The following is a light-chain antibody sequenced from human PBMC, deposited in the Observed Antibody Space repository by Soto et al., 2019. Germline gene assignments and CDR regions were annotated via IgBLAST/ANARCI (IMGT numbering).Light chain of an antibody. CDR1: QSLSNY. CDR3: QQLSRYPLT. V-gene: IGKV1-9*01. CDR2: SAS. Sequence: DIQLTQSPSFLSASVGDTVTITCRASQSLSNYLACYQQKPGKAPDLLIYSASTLQSGVPSRFSGSGSETEFSLTTRALQPEDFATYYCQQLSRYPLTFGGGTKVDIK. J-gene: IGKJ4*01.